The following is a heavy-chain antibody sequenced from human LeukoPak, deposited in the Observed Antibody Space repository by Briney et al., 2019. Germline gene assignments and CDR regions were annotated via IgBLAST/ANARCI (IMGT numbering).Heavy chain of an antibody. Sequence: GGSLRLSCAASGFTFSTYFMHWVRQAPGKGLEWVADIASDGSHTFYVESVKGRSTISRDNSKNTLYLQMNSLRAEDTAVYFCARERQDAILHSGAFDIWGQGTMVTVSS. V-gene: IGHV3-30-3*01. D-gene: IGHD2-21*01. CDR1: GFTFSTYF. CDR3: ARERQDAILHSGAFDI. CDR2: IASDGSHT. J-gene: IGHJ3*02.